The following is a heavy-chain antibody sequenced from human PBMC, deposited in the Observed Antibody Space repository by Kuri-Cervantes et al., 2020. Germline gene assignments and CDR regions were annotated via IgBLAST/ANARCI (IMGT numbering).Heavy chain of an antibody. V-gene: IGHV4-39*07. CDR1: GGSISSSSYY. CDR3: ARGGWSFDL. Sequence: GSLRLSCTVSGGSISSSSYYWGWIRQPPGKGLEWIGSIYYSGSTYYNPSLKSRVTISVDTSKNQFSLKLSSVTAADTAVYYCARGGWSFDLWGRGTLVTVSS. J-gene: IGHJ2*01. CDR2: IYYSGST.